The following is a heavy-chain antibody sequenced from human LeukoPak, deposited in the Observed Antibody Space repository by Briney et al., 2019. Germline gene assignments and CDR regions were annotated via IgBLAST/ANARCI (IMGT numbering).Heavy chain of an antibody. CDR3: ARTRRLYSGYDPEGY. Sequence: KTSETLSLTCAVYGGSFSGYYWSWIRQPPGKGLEWIGEINHSGSTNYNPSLKSRVTISVDTSKNQFSLKLSSVTAADTAVYYCARTRRLYSGYDPEGYWGQGTLVTVSS. V-gene: IGHV4-34*01. CDR1: GGSFSGYY. D-gene: IGHD5-12*01. J-gene: IGHJ4*02. CDR2: INHSGST.